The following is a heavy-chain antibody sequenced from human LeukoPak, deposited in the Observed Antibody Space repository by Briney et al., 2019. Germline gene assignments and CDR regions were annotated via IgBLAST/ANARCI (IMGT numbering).Heavy chain of an antibody. D-gene: IGHD6-19*01. J-gene: IGHJ4*02. CDR2: ISHSGST. Sequence: PSQTLSLTCTVSGGSISSGTYYWSWIRQPPGKGLEWIGYISHSGSTYYNPSLKSRVTISVDRSKNQFSLKLSSVTAADTAVYYCARSSSGWSSYYFDYWGQGTLVTVSS. V-gene: IGHV4-30-2*01. CDR1: GGSISSGTYY. CDR3: ARSSSGWSSYYFDY.